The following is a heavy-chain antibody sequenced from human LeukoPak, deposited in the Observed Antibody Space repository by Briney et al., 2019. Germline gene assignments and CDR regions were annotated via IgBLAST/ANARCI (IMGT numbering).Heavy chain of an antibody. CDR2: INGDGRSS. V-gene: IGHV3-74*01. CDR3: ARTSPTSHFDF. J-gene: IGHJ4*02. D-gene: IGHD3-16*01. CDR1: GFTFTTYW. Sequence: GGSLRLSCAASGFTFTTYWMHWVRHDPGKGLVWVSRINGDGRSSNYADSVKGRFTISRDNARNTLYLQMNSLRAEDTALYYCARTSPTSHFDFWGQGTLVTVSS.